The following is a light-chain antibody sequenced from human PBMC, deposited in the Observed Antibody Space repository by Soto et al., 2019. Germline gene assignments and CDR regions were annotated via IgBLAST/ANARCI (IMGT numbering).Light chain of an antibody. CDR3: SSYTSSSTRV. CDR2: DVS. J-gene: IGLJ1*01. Sequence: QSALTQPASVSGSPGQSITISCTGTSSDVGGYNYVSWYQQHPGKAPKLMIYDVSNRPSGVSIRFSGSKSGNTASLTISGLQAEDEADYYCSSYTSSSTRVFGTGTKLTVL. V-gene: IGLV2-14*01. CDR1: SSDVGGYNY.